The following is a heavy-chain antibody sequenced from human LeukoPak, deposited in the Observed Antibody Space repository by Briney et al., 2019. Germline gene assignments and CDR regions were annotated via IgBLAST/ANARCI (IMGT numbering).Heavy chain of an antibody. V-gene: IGHV5-51*01. D-gene: IGHD2-15*01. J-gene: IGHJ6*02. CDR3: ARQPPSCSGGSCYSSVYGMDV. CDR2: IYPGDSDT. Sequence: GESLKISCKGSGYSFTSYWIGWVRQMPGKGLEWMEIIYPGDSDTRYSPSFQGQVTISADKSISTAYLQWSSLKASDTAMYYCARQPPSCSGGSCYSSVYGMDVWGQGTTVTVSS. CDR1: GYSFTSYW.